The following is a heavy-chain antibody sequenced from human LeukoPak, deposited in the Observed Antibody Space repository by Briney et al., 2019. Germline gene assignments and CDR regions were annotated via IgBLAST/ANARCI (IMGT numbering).Heavy chain of an antibody. D-gene: IGHD3-10*01. J-gene: IGHJ4*02. V-gene: IGHV3-23*01. CDR2: ISGRGGTT. CDR3: AREADYYGSGSYLYRYYFDS. Sequence: TGGSLRLSCAASGFTFSSYAMNWVRQAPGKGLEWVSAISGRGGTTSYADSVKGRFTISRDNSKNTLYLQMNSLRAEDTAVYYCAREADYYGSGSYLYRYYFDSWGQGTLVTVSS. CDR1: GFTFSSYA.